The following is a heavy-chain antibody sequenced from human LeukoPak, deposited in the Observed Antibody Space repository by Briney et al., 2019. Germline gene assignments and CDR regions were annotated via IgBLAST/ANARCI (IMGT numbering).Heavy chain of an antibody. CDR3: EVVVAATPYAFDI. J-gene: IGHJ3*02. D-gene: IGHD2-15*01. V-gene: IGHV3-23*01. Sequence: GGSLRLSCAASGFTFSTYAMSWVRQAPGKGLEWVSGISSGSGTTYYADSVKGRFTISRDNSKNTLYLQMNSLRAEDTAVYYCEVVVAATPYAFDIWGQGTMVTVSS. CDR2: ISSGSGTT. CDR1: GFTFSTYA.